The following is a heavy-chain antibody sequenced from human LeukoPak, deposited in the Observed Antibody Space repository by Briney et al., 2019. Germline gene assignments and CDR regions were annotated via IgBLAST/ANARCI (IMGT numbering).Heavy chain of an antibody. CDR3: ARGDYGDYADAFDI. J-gene: IGHJ3*02. D-gene: IGHD4-17*01. CDR1: GFTFSSYW. CDR2: IWYDGSNK. Sequence: GGSLRLSCVASGFTFSSYWMSWVRQAPGKGLEWVAVIWYDGSNKYYADSVKGRFTISRDNSKNTLYLQMNSLRAEDTAVYYCARGDYGDYADAFDIWGQGTMVTVSS. V-gene: IGHV3-33*08.